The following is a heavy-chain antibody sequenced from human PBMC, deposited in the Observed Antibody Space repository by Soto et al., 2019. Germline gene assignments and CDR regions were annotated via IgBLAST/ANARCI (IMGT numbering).Heavy chain of an antibody. Sequence: SETLSLTCAVYGGSFNGYYWSWIRQPPGKGLEWIGEINHSGSTNYNPSLKSRVTISVDMSKNQLSLKLTSVTAADTAVYYCARGRKPRVLAYYDYYGMDVWGQGPTVTVSS. J-gene: IGHJ6*02. CDR3: ARGRKPRVLAYYDYYGMDV. V-gene: IGHV4-34*01. CDR1: GGSFNGYY. CDR2: INHSGST. D-gene: IGHD6-13*01.